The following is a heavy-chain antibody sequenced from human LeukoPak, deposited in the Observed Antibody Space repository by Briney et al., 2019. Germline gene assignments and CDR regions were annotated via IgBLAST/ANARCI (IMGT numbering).Heavy chain of an antibody. V-gene: IGHV4-59*01. Sequence: ASETLSLTCTVSGGSISSYYWSWIRQPPGKGLEWIGYIYYSGSTNYNPSLKGRVTISVDTSKNQFSLKLSSVTAADTAVYYCARGREVAVAGLLFDYWGQGTLVTVSS. CDR2: IYYSGST. CDR1: GGSISSYY. CDR3: ARGREVAVAGLLFDY. D-gene: IGHD6-19*01. J-gene: IGHJ4*02.